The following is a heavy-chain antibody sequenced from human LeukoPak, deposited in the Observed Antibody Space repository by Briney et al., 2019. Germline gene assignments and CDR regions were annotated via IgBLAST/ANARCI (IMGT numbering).Heavy chain of an antibody. Sequence: SETLSLTCAVYGGSFSSYYWSWIRQPPGKGLEWIGEINHSGSTNYNTSLKSRVTISVDTSKNQFSLKLSSVTAADTAVYYCARGRGYDSSGYDYWGQGTLVTVSS. V-gene: IGHV4-34*01. CDR2: INHSGST. CDR3: ARGRGYDSSGYDY. CDR1: GGSFSSYY. D-gene: IGHD3-22*01. J-gene: IGHJ4*02.